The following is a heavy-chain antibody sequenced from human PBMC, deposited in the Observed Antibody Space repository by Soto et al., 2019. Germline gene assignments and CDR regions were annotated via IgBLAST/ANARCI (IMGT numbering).Heavy chain of an antibody. V-gene: IGHV3-23*01. Sequence: EVQLLESGGGLVQPGGSLRLSCAASGFTFSSYAMSWVRQAPGKGLEWVSAISGSGGSTYYADSVKGLFTISSDNAKNPLYLTTNSVRAEDTAVYYCAKVLPRISYSSRWYYFEYWGQGTLVTVCS. D-gene: IGHD6-13*01. CDR2: ISGSGGST. CDR3: AKVLPRISYSSRWYYFEY. CDR1: GFTFSSYA. J-gene: IGHJ4*02.